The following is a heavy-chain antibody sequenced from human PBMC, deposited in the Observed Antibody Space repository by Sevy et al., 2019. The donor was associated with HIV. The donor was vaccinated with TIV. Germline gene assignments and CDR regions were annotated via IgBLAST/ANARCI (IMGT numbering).Heavy chain of an antibody. V-gene: IGHV3-7*01. CDR3: VREGLGGYSYSLDY. Sequence: GGSLRLSCAASGFSFSIYWMSWVRQAQGKGLEWVATMKQDGSEEDYVDSVKGRFSISRDNAKNSLFLQMNSVGAEDTAVYYCVREGLGGYSYSLDYWGHGTLVTVSS. D-gene: IGHD5-18*01. CDR1: GFSFSIYW. CDR2: MKQDGSEE. J-gene: IGHJ4*01.